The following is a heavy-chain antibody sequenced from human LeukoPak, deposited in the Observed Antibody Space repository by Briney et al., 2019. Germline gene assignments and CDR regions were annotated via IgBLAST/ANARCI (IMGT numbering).Heavy chain of an antibody. V-gene: IGHV4-61*02. J-gene: IGHJ4*02. Sequence: SETLSLTCTVSGGSISSGSYYWSWIRQPAGKGLEWIGRIYTSGSTNYNPSLKSRVTISIDTSKNQFSLKLSSVTAADTAVYYRARTTSGYSSSYYSGGIPYYYFDSWGQGTLVTVSS. CDR3: ARTTSGYSSSYYSGGIPYYYFDS. D-gene: IGHD6-13*01. CDR1: GGSISSGSYY. CDR2: IYTSGST.